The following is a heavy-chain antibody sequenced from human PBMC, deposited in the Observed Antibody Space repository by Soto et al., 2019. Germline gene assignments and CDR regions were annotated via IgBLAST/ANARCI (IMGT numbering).Heavy chain of an antibody. CDR2: IDPDSGDT. Sequence: ASVKVSCKASGYSFTGDYMHWMRRAPGQGLEWMGWIDPDSGDTKHAQKFQGRVTMTRDTSISTAYMELSSLRSDDTAVYYCARAGGPVDYSDYVGTHYFDYWGQGALVTVSS. V-gene: IGHV1-2*02. J-gene: IGHJ4*02. CDR3: ARAGGPVDYSDYVGTHYFDY. D-gene: IGHD4-17*01. CDR1: GYSFTGDY.